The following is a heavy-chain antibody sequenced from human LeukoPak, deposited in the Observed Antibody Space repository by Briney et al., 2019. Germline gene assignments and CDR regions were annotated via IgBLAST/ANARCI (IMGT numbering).Heavy chain of an antibody. CDR1: GGSISSSSYY. V-gene: IGHV4-39*01. CDR3: ARQLVELGYCSGGSCYPEYFQH. Sequence: SETLSLTCTVSGGSISSSSYYWGWIRQPPGTGLEWIGSIYYSGSTYYNPSLKSRVTISVDTSKNQFSPKLSSVTAADTAVYYCARQLVELGYCSGGSCYPEYFQHWGQGTLVTVSS. J-gene: IGHJ1*01. D-gene: IGHD2-15*01. CDR2: IYYSGST.